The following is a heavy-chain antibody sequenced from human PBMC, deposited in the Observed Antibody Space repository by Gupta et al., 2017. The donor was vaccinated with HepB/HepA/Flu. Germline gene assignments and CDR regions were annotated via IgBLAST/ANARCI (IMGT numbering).Heavy chain of an antibody. CDR3: AKGYYNYFDY. J-gene: IGHJ4*02. V-gene: IGHV3-23*01. Sequence: EVQLLESGGGLVQPGGSLRLSCAAPCFTFSNYAMNWVRQGPGKGLEWVSAISGSGGNTNYADSVKGRFTISRDNSKNTLYLQMNSLRAEDTAIYYCAKGYYNYFDYWGQGTLVTVSS. CDR2: ISGSGGNT. CDR1: CFTFSNYA. D-gene: IGHD3-22*01.